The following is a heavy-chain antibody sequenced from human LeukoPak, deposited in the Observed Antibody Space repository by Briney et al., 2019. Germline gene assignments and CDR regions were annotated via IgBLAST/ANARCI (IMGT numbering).Heavy chain of an antibody. CDR3: ARAAAYYDSSGYSWGYDAFDI. J-gene: IGHJ3*02. CDR2: IKQDGSEK. D-gene: IGHD3-22*01. CDR1: GFTFSSYW. Sequence: GGSLRLSCAASGFTFSSYWMSWVRQAPGKGLEWVANIKQDGSEKYYVDSVKGRFTISRDNAKNSLYLQMNSLRAEDTAVYYCARAAAYYDSSGYSWGYDAFDIWGQGTMVTVSS. V-gene: IGHV3-7*01.